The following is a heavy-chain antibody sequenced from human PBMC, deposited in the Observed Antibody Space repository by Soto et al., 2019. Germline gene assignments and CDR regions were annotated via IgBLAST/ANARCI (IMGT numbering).Heavy chain of an antibody. V-gene: IGHV3-23*01. CDR2: IYHSGDST. CDR3: AKEDLERDYFDY. Sequence: ETLSLTCAVSGGSISSSNWWSWVRQPPGKGLEWIGEIYHSGDSTSYADSVKGRFTISRDNSKKTLYLQMNSLRAEDTAVYYCAKEDLERDYFDYWGQGTLVTVSS. D-gene: IGHD1-1*01. J-gene: IGHJ4*02. CDR1: GGSISSSN.